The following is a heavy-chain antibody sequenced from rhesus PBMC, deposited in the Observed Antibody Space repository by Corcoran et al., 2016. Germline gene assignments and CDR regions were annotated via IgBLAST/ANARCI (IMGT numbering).Heavy chain of an antibody. V-gene: IGHV4-65*01. CDR2: ISGSSGST. CDR1: GGSISSSNW. D-gene: IGHD4-23*01. Sequence: QVQLQESGPGLVKPSETLSLTCAVSGGSISSSNWWSWIRQPPGKGLEWIGYISGSSGSTYNHPSLKSRVTISTDTSKNQFSLKLSSVTAADTAVYYCARVYSNYGDYWGQGVLVTVSS. J-gene: IGHJ4*01. CDR3: ARVYSNYGDY.